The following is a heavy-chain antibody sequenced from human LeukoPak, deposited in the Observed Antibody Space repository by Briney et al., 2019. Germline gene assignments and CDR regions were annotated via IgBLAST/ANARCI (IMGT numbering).Heavy chain of an antibody. D-gene: IGHD3-10*01. CDR3: ATKFYGSGSYLRY. CDR2: IYPGDSDT. Sequence: GESLKISCKGSGYSFTNYLIGWVRQMPGKGLEWLGIIYPGDSDTRYSPSFQGQVTISADKSISTAYLQWSSLKASDTAMYYCATKFYGSGSYLRYWGQGTLVTVSS. J-gene: IGHJ4*02. CDR1: GYSFTNYL. V-gene: IGHV5-51*01.